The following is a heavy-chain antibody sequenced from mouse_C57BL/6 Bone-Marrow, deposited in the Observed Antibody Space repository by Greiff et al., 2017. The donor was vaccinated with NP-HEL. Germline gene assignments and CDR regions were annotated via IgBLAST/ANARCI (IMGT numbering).Heavy chain of an antibody. CDR3: TTGDYYGWYFDY. CDR1: GFTFKTDY. J-gene: IGHJ1*03. D-gene: IGHD1-1*01. V-gene: IGHV14-4*01. CDR2: FVPRIGNP. Sequence: VQLQQSGAELVRPGASVKLSCTASGFTFKTDYITWVKQRPEQALEGIGWFVPRIGNPNYTAKFKGKATITADTASNTAYLQLSSLTSEDTAVYYCTTGDYYGWYFDYWGTGTTVTVSA.